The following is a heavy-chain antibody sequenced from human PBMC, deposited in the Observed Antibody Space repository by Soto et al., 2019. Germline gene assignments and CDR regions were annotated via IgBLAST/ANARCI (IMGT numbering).Heavy chain of an antibody. V-gene: IGHV3-21*01. D-gene: IGHD5-12*01. J-gene: IGHJ4*02. CDR3: ARAGRVATIRAPFDY. CDR1: GFTFSNAW. Sequence: GGSLRLSCAASGFTFSNAWMNWVRQAPGKGLEWVSSISSSSSYIYYADSVKGRFTISRDNAKNSLYLQMNSLRAEDTAVYYCARAGRVATIRAPFDYWGQGTLVTVSS. CDR2: ISSSSSYI.